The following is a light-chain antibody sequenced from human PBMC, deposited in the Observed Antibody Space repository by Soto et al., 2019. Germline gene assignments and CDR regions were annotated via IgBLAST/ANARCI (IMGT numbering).Light chain of an antibody. CDR2: DNI. CDR3: QSFDTGLSGAI. V-gene: IGLV1-40*01. CDR1: SSNIGAGYA. J-gene: IGLJ2*01. Sequence: QSVLAQPPSVSGAPGQRVTVSCTGSSSNIGAGYAVHWYQQLPGAAPKLLLYDNIERPSGVPDRFSGSKSGTSASLAITGLQAEDEADYYCQSFDTGLSGAIFGRGTKLTVL.